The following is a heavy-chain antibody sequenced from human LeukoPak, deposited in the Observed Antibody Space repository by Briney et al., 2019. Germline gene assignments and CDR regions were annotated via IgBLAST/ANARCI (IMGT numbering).Heavy chain of an antibody. CDR2: ITANGGGT. V-gene: IGHV3-23*01. CDR1: GFTFSSYA. J-gene: IGHJ4*02. Sequence: GGSLRLSCAASGFTFSSYAMSWVRQAPGKGLEWVSSITANGGGTYYADSVKGRFSISRDNSRNTLYLQVTSPRAEDTAVYYCAKLTSDTMVRGVTTDYWGQGTLVTVSS. D-gene: IGHD3-10*01. CDR3: AKLTSDTMVRGVTTDY.